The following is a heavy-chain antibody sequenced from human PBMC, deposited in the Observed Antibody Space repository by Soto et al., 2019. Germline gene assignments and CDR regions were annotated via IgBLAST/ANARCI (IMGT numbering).Heavy chain of an antibody. V-gene: IGHV4-39*01. CDR1: GGSVSSGIYY. J-gene: IGHJ5*01. Sequence: SETLSLTCTVSGGSVSSGIYYWGWIRQPPLKGLEWIGSIYYSGSTYYNPSLKSRVTISLDTSKNQFSLRLNSVTAADAALYYCAAGDYSGSGTYYNGWFDSWGQGTLVTVS. CDR2: IYYSGST. D-gene: IGHD3-10*01. CDR3: AAGDYSGSGTYYNGWFDS.